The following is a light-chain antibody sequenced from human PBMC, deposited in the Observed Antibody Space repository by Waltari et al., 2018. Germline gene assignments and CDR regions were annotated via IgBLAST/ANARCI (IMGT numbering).Light chain of an antibody. J-gene: IGKJ1*01. CDR2: GAS. Sequence: EIVLTQSPGTLSLSPGERATLSCRASQSVSSSYLAWYQQRPGPAPRLLIYGASTRATGIPDRFSGSGSGTDFTLTISRLEPEDFAVYYCQQFGSSPWTVGQGTKVEIK. CDR3: QQFGSSPWT. V-gene: IGKV3-20*01. CDR1: QSVSSSY.